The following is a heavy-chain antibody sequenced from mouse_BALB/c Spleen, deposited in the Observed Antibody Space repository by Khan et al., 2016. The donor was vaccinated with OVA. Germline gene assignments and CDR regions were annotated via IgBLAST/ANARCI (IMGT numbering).Heavy chain of an antibody. D-gene: IGHD2-3*01. CDR2: ISNGGGST. J-gene: IGHJ4*01. V-gene: IGHV5-12-2*01. Sequence: EVKLVESGGGLVQPGGSLKLSCTASGFTFSTYTMSWVRQTPEKRLEWVAYISNGGGSTYYSDIVKGRFTISRDNAKNTLYLQMSSLKSEDTAMYYGARHVIPRKDGMDYWGQGTSVTVSS. CDR3: ARHVIPRKDGMDY. CDR1: GFTFSTYT.